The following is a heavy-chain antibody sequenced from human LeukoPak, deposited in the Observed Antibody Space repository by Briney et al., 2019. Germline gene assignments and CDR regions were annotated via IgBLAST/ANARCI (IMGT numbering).Heavy chain of an antibody. V-gene: IGHV3-11*01. Sequence: PGGSLRLSCAASGFTFSDYYMGWIRQAPGKGLEWVSYISSSGSTIYYADSVKGRFTISRDNAKNSLYLQMNSLRAEDTAVYYCAREMVGFDGVVTEYYYYYGMDVWGQGTTVTVSS. CDR3: AREMVGFDGVVTEYYYYYGMDV. CDR1: GFTFSDYY. J-gene: IGHJ6*02. D-gene: IGHD3-3*01. CDR2: ISSSGSTI.